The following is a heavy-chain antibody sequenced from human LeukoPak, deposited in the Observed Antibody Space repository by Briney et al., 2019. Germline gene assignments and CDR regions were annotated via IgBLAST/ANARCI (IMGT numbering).Heavy chain of an antibody. J-gene: IGHJ4*02. CDR1: GDSMSGTNW. D-gene: IGHD5-18*01. V-gene: IGHV4-4*02. Sequence: SGTLSLTCAVSGDSMSGTNWWSWVRQSPGKGLEWIGEIYHDGSTNYNPSLQSRVSISVDRSKRQFSLRLTSVTAADTAVYYCARVDSTYGYAGGNYFDSWGQGTLVTVSS. CDR2: IYHDGST. CDR3: ARVDSTYGYAGGNYFDS.